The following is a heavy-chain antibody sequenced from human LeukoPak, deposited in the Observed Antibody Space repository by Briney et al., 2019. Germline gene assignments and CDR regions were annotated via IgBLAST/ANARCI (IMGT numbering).Heavy chain of an antibody. Sequence: GGSLRLSCAVSGFSVSNNYMNWVRQAPGKGLEWVSLIYSCGGTSYADSVKGRFTISRDSSKNTLFLQMNSLRVEDTAVYYCARDPPGIAASGTYYWGQGTLVTVSS. CDR1: GFSVSNNY. J-gene: IGHJ4*02. CDR2: IYSCGGT. D-gene: IGHD6-13*01. V-gene: IGHV3-53*01. CDR3: ARDPPGIAASGTYY.